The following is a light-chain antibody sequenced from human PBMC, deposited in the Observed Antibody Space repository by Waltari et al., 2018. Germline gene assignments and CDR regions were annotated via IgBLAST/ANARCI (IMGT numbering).Light chain of an antibody. V-gene: IGLV2-14*01. J-gene: IGLJ3*02. CDR3: SSYTGDNFLL. CDR1: SSDIGRYNT. CDR2: AVK. Sequence: QSALTQPASVSGSPGQSITIPCTGTSSDIGRYNTVSWYQQYPGKAPQIIIYAVKKRPSGVSPRFSGSRSGNAASLTISALQADDEAYFYCSSYTGDNFLLFGGGTKVTVL.